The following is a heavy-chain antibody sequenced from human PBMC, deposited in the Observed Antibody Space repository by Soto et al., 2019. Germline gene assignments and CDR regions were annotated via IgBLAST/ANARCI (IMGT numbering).Heavy chain of an antibody. V-gene: IGHV3-74*01. J-gene: IGHJ4*02. Sequence: PGGSLRLSCAAYGFTFNSYCMHWVRQAPGKGLEWVSGIEYDGSTTSYADSVKGRFTISRDNAKNTLFLQMNTLRVDDTAVYYCARDNWNSYWGQGTLVTV. CDR3: ARDNWNSY. D-gene: IGHD1-1*01. CDR1: GFTFNSYC. CDR2: IEYDGSTT.